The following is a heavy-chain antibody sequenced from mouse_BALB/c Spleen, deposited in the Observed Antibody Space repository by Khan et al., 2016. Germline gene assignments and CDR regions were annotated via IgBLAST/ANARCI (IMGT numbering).Heavy chain of an antibody. Sequence: VQLQQSGAELVKPGASVKLSCTASGFNIKDTYMHWVKQRPEQGLEWIGRIDPANGNTKYDPKFQGKATITADTSSNTAYLQLSSLTSEDTAVYYCAYGNYGAYWGQGTLVIVSA. CDR1: GFNIKDTY. V-gene: IGHV14-3*02. D-gene: IGHD2-1*01. CDR2: IDPANGNT. J-gene: IGHJ3*01. CDR3: AYGNYGAY.